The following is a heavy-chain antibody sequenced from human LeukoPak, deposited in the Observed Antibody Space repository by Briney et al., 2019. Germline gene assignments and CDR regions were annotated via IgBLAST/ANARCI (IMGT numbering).Heavy chain of an antibody. D-gene: IGHD3-3*01. CDR2: IYHNGRT. CDR1: GASFSNDY. CDR3: ARASEGIGYFDT. V-gene: IGHV4-59*01. Sequence: SETLSLTCTVSGASFSNDYWSWVRQAPGKGLEWIGYIYHNGRTNYSPSLKSRIIMSIDTSRNQFSLKLTSVTAADTAVYYCARASEGIGYFDTWGRGSLVTVSS. J-gene: IGHJ4*02.